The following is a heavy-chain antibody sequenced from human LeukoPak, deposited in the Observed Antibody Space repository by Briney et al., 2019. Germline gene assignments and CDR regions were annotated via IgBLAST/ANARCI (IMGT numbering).Heavy chain of an antibody. J-gene: IGHJ5*02. CDR3: ARDSYYGSTINWSDP. D-gene: IGHD3-10*01. Sequence: ASVKVSCKAFGYTFTSYGISWVRQAPGQGLEWMGWISAYNGNTNYAQKLQGRVTMTTDTSTSTAYMELRSMRSNDTAVYYCARDSYYGSTINWSDPWGQGTLVTVSS. CDR1: GYTFTSYG. CDR2: ISAYNGNT. V-gene: IGHV1-18*01.